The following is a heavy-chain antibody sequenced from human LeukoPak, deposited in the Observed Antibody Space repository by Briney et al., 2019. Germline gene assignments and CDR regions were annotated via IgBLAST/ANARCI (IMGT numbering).Heavy chain of an antibody. CDR3: ARDRVRGFDP. CDR2: IKQDGSEK. V-gene: IGHV3-7*01. J-gene: IGHJ5*02. CDR1: GFTFSNYW. Sequence: PGGSLRLSCAASGFTFSNYWMSWVRQTPGKGLEWVANIKQDGSEKYYVDSVRGRYTISRDNAKNSLSLQMNSLRADDTAVYYCARDRVRGFDPWGQGTLVTVSS.